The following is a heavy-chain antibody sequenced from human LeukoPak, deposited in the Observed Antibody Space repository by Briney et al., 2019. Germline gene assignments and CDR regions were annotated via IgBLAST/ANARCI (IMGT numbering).Heavy chain of an antibody. CDR3: ARGGHDYYYMDV. V-gene: IGHV3-30*04. Sequence: PGGSLRLSCAASGFTFSSYAMHWVRQAPGKGLEWVAVISYDGSNKYYADSVKGRFTISRDNSKNTLYLQMNSLRAEDTAVYYCARGGHDYYYMDVWGKGTTVTVSS. D-gene: IGHD3-10*01. CDR2: ISYDGSNK. CDR1: GFTFSSYA. J-gene: IGHJ6*03.